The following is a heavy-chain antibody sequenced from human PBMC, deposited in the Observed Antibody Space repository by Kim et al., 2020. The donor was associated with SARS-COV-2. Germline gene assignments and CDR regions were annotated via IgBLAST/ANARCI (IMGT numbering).Heavy chain of an antibody. CDR2: ISSSSSYI. V-gene: IGHV3-21*01. CDR3: ARSGIAARSLSLGY. J-gene: IGHJ4*02. D-gene: IGHD6-6*01. Sequence: GGSLRLSCAASGFTFSSYSMNWVRQAPGKGLEWVSSISSSSSYIYYADSVKGRFTISRDNAKNSLYLQMNCLRAEDTAVYYCARSGIAARSLSLGYRGQGTLVTVSS. CDR1: GFTFSSYS.